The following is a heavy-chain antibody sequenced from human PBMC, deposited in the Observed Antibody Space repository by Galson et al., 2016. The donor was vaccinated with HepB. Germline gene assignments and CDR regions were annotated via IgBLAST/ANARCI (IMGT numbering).Heavy chain of an antibody. CDR2: IYPGDFDI. CDR3: ARSLTGSYDFWGALYNYYAMDV. CDR1: GYTFDSYW. V-gene: IGHV5-51*01. Sequence: QSGAEVKEPGESLKISCRGSGYTFDSYWIGWVRQMPGKGLEWMAIIYPGDFDIRYSPSFRGQVAISVDKSISTAYLQWSSLTASDTAMYYCARSLTGSYDFWGALYNYYAMDVWGQGTTVIVS. J-gene: IGHJ6*02. D-gene: IGHD3-3*01.